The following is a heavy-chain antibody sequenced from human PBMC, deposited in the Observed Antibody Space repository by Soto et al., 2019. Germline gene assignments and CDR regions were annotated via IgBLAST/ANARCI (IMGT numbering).Heavy chain of an antibody. Sequence: EERLVESGGGSVQPGGSLRLSCAASRFTFSSYWMYWVRQAPGKALVWVSRINSDGSSTRYAGSVKGRFSISRDNSKSTLYLQMNTLRAEDTAVYYCARRREGYYYGLDVWGQGTPVTVSS. CDR2: INSDGSST. D-gene: IGHD1-26*01. J-gene: IGHJ6*02. CDR3: ARRREGYYYGLDV. CDR1: RFTFSSYW. V-gene: IGHV3-74*01.